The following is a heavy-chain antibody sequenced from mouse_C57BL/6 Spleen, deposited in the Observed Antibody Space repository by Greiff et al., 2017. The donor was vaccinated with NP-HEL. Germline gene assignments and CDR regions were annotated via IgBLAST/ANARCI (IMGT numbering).Heavy chain of an antibody. CDR1: GYTFTDYN. V-gene: IGHV1-18*01. Sequence: EVQLQQSGPELVKPGASVKIPCKASGYTFTDYNMDWVKQSHGKSLEWIGDINPNNGGTIYNQKFKGKATLTVDKSSSTAYMELRSLTSEDTAVYYCARTPYGKGAMDYWGQGTSVTVAS. CDR2: INPNNGGT. CDR3: ARTPYGKGAMDY. D-gene: IGHD2-1*01. J-gene: IGHJ4*01.